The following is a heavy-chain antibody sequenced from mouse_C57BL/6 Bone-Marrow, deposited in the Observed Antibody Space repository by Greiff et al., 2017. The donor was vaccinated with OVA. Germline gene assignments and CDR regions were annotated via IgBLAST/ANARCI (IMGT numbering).Heavy chain of an antibody. CDR3: ARGNYGSNWYFDV. CDR2: ISYDGSN. V-gene: IGHV3-6*01. J-gene: IGHJ1*03. D-gene: IGHD1-1*01. Sequence: EVKLQESGPGLVKPSQSLSLTCSVTGYSITSGYYWNWIRQFPGNKLEWMGYISYDGSNNYNPSLKNRISITRDTSKNQFFLKLNSVTTEDTATYYCARGNYGSNWYFDVWGTGTTVTVSS. CDR1: GYSITSGYY.